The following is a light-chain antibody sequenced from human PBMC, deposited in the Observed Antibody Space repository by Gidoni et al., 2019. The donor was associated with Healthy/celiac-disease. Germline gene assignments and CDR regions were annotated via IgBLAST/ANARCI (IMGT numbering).Light chain of an antibody. J-gene: IGKJ1*01. CDR1: QRISSW. CDR2: KVA. CDR3: QQYGT. Sequence: DIQMTQSPSTLSASVGDRGPITCLASQRISSWLTWYQQNTGKAHNRLIYKVASLESWSPSRFSGSGSGTEFTLTISSLQPDDFATYYCQQYGTFGQGTKVEIK. V-gene: IGKV1-5*03.